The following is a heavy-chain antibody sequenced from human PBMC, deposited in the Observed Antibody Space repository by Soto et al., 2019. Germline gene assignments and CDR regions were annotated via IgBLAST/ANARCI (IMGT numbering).Heavy chain of an antibody. CDR2: TNYGSKWSY. V-gene: IGHV6-1*01. CDR3: ARGFSYGKRRNSSSCPLFDLACYGMDV. D-gene: IGHD6-13*01. Sequence: SQTLSLTCAISGDSVSESSVSWNWIRQSPSRGLEWLGRTNYGSKWSYAYAESVRSRITISADTSKNQFSLHLTSMTAEDTAVYYCARGFSYGKRRNSSSCPLFDLACYGMDVWGQGTTVTVSS. CDR1: GDSVSESSVS. J-gene: IGHJ6*02.